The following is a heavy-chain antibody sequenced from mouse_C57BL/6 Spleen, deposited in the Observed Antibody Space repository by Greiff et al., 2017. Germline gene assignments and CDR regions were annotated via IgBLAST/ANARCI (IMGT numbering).Heavy chain of an antibody. J-gene: IGHJ4*01. V-gene: IGHV1-82*01. CDR3: ARGSLYYGSSYDYAMDY. D-gene: IGHD1-1*01. CDR1: GYAFSSSW. Sequence: QVQLKESGPELVKPGASVKISCKASGYAFSSSWMNWVKQRPGKGLEWIGRIYPGDGDTNYNGKFKGKATLTADKSSSTAYMQLSSLTSEDSAVYFCARGSLYYGSSYDYAMDYWGQGTSVTVSS. CDR2: IYPGDGDT.